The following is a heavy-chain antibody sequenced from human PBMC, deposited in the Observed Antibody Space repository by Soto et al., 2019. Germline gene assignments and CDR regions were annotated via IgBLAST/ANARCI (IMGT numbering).Heavy chain of an antibody. CDR2: IKPNDGTT. CDR1: GYTFSDYQ. Sequence: QVQLVQSGIEVKKPGASLHLSCKASGYTFSDYQMHWVRQATGQGLEWMGVIKPNDGTTFYAQRFQGRVTMTRDTSTSTVYMDLGRLTFEATAIYYCVRETGAFEDWGQGTLVTVSS. D-gene: IGHD3-10*01. V-gene: IGHV1-46*01. CDR3: VRETGAFED. J-gene: IGHJ4*02.